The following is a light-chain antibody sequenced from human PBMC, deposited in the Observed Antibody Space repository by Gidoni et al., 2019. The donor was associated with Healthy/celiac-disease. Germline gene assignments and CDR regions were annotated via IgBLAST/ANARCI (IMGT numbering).Light chain of an antibody. CDR3: MQALQTPLT. Sequence: DIVMTQSPLSLPVTPGEPASISCRSSQSLLHSNGYNYLDWYLQKPGQSPQLLIYLGSNRASGVPDRSSGSGSGTDFTLKISRVEAEDVGVYYCMQALQTPLTFXGXTKVEIK. V-gene: IGKV2-28*01. CDR2: LGS. CDR1: QSLLHSNGYNY. J-gene: IGKJ4*01.